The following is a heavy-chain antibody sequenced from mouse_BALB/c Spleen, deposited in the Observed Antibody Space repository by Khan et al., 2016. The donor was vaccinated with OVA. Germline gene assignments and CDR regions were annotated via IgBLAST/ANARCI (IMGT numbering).Heavy chain of an antibody. V-gene: IGHV3-6*02. J-gene: IGHJ1*01. CDR1: GYSITSGDY. CDR3: SRALCGYDGDFDG. Sequence: VQLQQSGPGLVKPSQSLSLTCSVTGYSITSGDYWNWIRQFPGNKLEWMGYITCDGSNKYNPSLKNRITITRDTSTNQFYLKLNSVTNEDTATYYCSRALCGYDGDFDGWGAGTTVAVCS. CDR2: ITCDGSN. D-gene: IGHD2-2*01.